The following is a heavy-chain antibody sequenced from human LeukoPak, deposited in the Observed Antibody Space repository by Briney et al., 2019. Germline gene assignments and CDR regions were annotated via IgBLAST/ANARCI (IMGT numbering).Heavy chain of an antibody. CDR1: GGSFSGYY. V-gene: IGHV4-34*01. D-gene: IGHD6-13*01. J-gene: IGHJ5*02. CDR3: ARLYSSSWYRGWFDP. Sequence: SETLSLTCAVYGGSFSGYYWSWIRKPPGKGLEWIGEINHSGSTNYNPSLKSRVTISVDTSENQFSLKLSSVTAADTAVYYCARLYSSSWYRGWFDPWGQGTLVTVSS. CDR2: INHSGST.